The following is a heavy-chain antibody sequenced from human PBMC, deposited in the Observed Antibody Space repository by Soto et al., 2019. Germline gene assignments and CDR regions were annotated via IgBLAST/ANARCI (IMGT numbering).Heavy chain of an antibody. D-gene: IGHD4-17*01. J-gene: IGHJ3*02. CDR3: AKDPSLHYGGNSENAFDI. Sequence: GGSPRLSCAASGFSFSSYSMNWFRQAPGKGLEWVSYISSSSSTIYYADSVKGRFTISRDNAKNSLYLQMNSLRAEDTALYYCAKDPSLHYGGNSENAFDIWGQGTMVTVSS. V-gene: IGHV3-48*01. CDR1: GFSFSSYS. CDR2: ISSSSSTI.